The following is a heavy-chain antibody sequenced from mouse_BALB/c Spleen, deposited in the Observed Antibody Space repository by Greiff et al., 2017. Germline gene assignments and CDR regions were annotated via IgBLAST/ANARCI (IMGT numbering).Heavy chain of an antibody. J-gene: IGHJ2*01. CDR2: ISSGSSTI. Sequence: DVHLVESGGGLVQPGGSRKLSCAASGFTFSSFGMHWVRQAPEKGLEWVAYISSGSSTIYYADTVKGRFTISRDNPKNTLFLQMTSLRSEDTAMYYCARSDGFDYWGQGTTLTVSS. CDR3: ARSDGFDY. D-gene: IGHD2-3*01. CDR1: GFTFSSFG. V-gene: IGHV5-17*02.